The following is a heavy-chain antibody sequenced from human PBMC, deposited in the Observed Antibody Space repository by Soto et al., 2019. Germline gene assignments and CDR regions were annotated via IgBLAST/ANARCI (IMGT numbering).Heavy chain of an antibody. J-gene: IGHJ6*03. D-gene: IGHD2-2*01. V-gene: IGHV4-59*08. Sequence: SETLSLTCTVSGGSIRSYYWSWIRQPPGKGLEWIGYIYYSGGTNYNPSLKSRVTISVDTSKNQFSLKLSSVTAADTAVYYCARHPPAASRTDPYYYYMDVWGKGTTVTVSS. CDR2: IYYSGGT. CDR3: ARHPPAASRTDPYYYYMDV. CDR1: GGSIRSYY.